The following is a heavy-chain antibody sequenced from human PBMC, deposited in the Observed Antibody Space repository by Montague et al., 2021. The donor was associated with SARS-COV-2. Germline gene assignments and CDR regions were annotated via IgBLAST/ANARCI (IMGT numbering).Heavy chain of an antibody. CDR1: GDSVSSNSAT. Sequence: CAISGDSVSSNSATWHWIRQSSSRGLEWLGRTYYRSRWSNDYAVSVRSRIIINPDTSTNQFSLQLSPVTPEDTAVYFCARERWAVGVSFDYWGQGTLVTVSS. J-gene: IGHJ4*02. V-gene: IGHV6-1*01. CDR3: ARERWAVGVSFDY. CDR2: TYYRSRWSN. D-gene: IGHD1-26*01.